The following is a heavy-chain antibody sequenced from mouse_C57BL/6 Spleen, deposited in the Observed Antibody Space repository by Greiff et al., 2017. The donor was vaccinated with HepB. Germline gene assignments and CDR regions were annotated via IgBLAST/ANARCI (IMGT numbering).Heavy chain of an antibody. D-gene: IGHD2-12*01. J-gene: IGHJ1*03. CDR3: ARDYDRWYFDV. Sequence: EVQGVESGGGLVKPGGSLKLSCAASGFTFSSYAMSWVRQTPEKRLEWVATISDGGSYTYYPDNVKGRFTISRDNAKNNLYLQMSHLKSEDTAMYYCARDYDRWYFDVWGTGTTVTVSS. CDR2: ISDGGSYT. V-gene: IGHV5-4*01. CDR1: GFTFSSYA.